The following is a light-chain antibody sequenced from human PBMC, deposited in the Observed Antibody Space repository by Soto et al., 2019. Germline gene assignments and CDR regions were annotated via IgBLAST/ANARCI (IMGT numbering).Light chain of an antibody. J-gene: IGLJ2*01. V-gene: IGLV2-8*01. Sequence: QSALTQPPSASGSPGQSVTIACTGTSSDVGGYKYVSWYQQHPGKATKLMIYEVNKRPSGVPDRFSGSKSGHTASLTVSGLQADDEADYFCSSYAGRNIVLFGGGTKLTVL. CDR3: SSYAGRNIVL. CDR1: SSDVGGYKY. CDR2: EVN.